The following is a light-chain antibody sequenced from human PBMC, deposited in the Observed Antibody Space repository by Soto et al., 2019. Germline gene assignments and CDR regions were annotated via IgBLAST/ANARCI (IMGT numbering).Light chain of an antibody. V-gene: IGKV3-15*01. Sequence: EKVMTQSPATLSVSPGERATLSCRASQSVRSNLAWYQQKPGQPPRLLIYDASTRATGIPSRFSGSGSGTEFTLTISSLKSEDFAVYYCQQYDNWPRTFGQGTSVDFK. CDR1: QSVRSN. CDR2: DAS. CDR3: QQYDNWPRT. J-gene: IGKJ1*01.